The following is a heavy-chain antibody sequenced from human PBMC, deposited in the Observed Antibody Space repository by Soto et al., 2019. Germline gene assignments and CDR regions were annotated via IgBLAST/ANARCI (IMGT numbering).Heavy chain of an antibody. D-gene: IGHD3-16*01. CDR3: ATFRHYAYYYYGMDV. CDR2: FDPEDGET. V-gene: IGHV1-24*01. CDR1: GYTLTELF. J-gene: IGHJ6*02. Sequence: GASVKVSCQVSGYTLTELFMHWVRQAPGKGLEWMGGFDPEDGETIYAQKFQGRVTMTEDTSTDTAYMELSSLRSEDTAVYYCATFRHYAYYYYGMDVWGQGTTVTVSS.